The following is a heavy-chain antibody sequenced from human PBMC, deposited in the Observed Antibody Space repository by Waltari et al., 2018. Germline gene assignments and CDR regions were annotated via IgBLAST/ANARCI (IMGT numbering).Heavy chain of an antibody. Sequence: QVQLQESGPGLVKPSGTLSLTCAVSGASITTRYWWNWVRQSPGKGLEWIGELSHWRFPNYNPSLEGRISLSLDESKNQFSLQLSSVTAADTAMYYCATVIAGCSASSCYLDSWGQGTLVTVSS. D-gene: IGHD2-15*01. CDR1: GASITTRYW. CDR3: ATVIAGCSASSCYLDS. V-gene: IGHV4-4*02. J-gene: IGHJ4*02. CDR2: LSHWRFP.